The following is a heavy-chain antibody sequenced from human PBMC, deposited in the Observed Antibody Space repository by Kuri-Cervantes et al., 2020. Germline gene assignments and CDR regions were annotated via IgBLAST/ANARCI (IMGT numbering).Heavy chain of an antibody. Sequence: GGSLRLSCSASGFTLGNYGIHWVRQAPGKGLEWVANIKQDGSEKYYVDSVKGRFTISRDNAKNSLYLQMNSLRAEDTAVYYCARDSSSWYYYYYYMDVWGRGTTVTVSS. J-gene: IGHJ6*03. CDR1: GFTLGNYG. D-gene: IGHD6-13*01. CDR3: ARDSSSWYYYYYYMDV. V-gene: IGHV3-7*01. CDR2: IKQDGSEK.